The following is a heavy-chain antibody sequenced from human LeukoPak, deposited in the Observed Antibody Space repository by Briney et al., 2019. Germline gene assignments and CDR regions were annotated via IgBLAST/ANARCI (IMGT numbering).Heavy chain of an antibody. V-gene: IGHV1-2*02. CDR2: INPNSGGT. D-gene: IGHD6-13*01. Sequence: ASVKDSCKASGYTFTGYYMHWVRQAPGQGLEWMGWINPNSGGTNYAQKFQGRVTMTRDTYISTAYMELSRLRSDDTAVYYCARVESIAAAGYFDYWGQGTLVTVSS. CDR1: GYTFTGYY. CDR3: ARVESIAAAGYFDY. J-gene: IGHJ4*02.